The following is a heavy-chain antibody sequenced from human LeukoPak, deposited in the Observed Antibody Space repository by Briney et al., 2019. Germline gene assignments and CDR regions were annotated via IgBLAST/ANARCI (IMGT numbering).Heavy chain of an antibody. J-gene: IGHJ6*03. CDR2: IYYSGST. D-gene: IGHD3-3*01. Sequence: SETLSLTCTVSGGSISSHYWSWIRRPPGKGLEWIGYIYYSGSTNYNPSLKSRVTISVDTSENQFSLKLSSVTAADTAVYYCARGTYYDFWSGYYPSYYYMDVWGKGTTVTVSS. CDR3: ARGTYYDFWSGYYPSYYYMDV. V-gene: IGHV4-59*11. CDR1: GGSISSHY.